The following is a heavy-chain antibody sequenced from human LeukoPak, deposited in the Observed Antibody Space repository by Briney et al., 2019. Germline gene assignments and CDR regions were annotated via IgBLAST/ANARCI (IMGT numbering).Heavy chain of an antibody. D-gene: IGHD3-22*01. V-gene: IGHV1-2*02. CDR1: GYTFTGCY. CDR3: ARDRRVYYDSSGYSWWSFDY. Sequence: ASVKVSCKASGYTFTGCYMHWVRQAPGQGLEWMGWINPNSGGTNYAQKFQGRVTMTRDTSISTAYMELSRLRSDDTAVYYCARDRRVYYDSSGYSWWSFDYWGQGTLVTVSS. CDR2: INPNSGGT. J-gene: IGHJ4*02.